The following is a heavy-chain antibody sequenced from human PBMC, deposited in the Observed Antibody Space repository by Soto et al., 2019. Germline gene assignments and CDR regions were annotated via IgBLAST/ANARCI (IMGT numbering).Heavy chain of an antibody. CDR2: IYYSGST. CDR3: ARSIAAAGTQVRCFDT. J-gene: IGHJ5*02. D-gene: IGHD6-13*01. Sequence: SVTLSLTWTVSGGSISGGGYYWSWIRQHPGKGLERIGYIYYSGSTYYNPSLKSRVTISVDTSKNQFSLKLSSVTAADTAVYYCARSIAAAGTQVRCFDTWGQGTLVTVSS. V-gene: IGHV4-31*02. CDR1: GGSISGGGYY.